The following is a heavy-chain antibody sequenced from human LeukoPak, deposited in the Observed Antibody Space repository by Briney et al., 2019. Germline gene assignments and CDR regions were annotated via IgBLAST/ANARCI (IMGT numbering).Heavy chain of an antibody. CDR2: IYHSGST. Sequence: SETLSLTCAVSGYSISSGYYWGWIRQPPGKGLEWIGSIYHSGSTFHYNPSLKSRITISVDTSKNQFSLRLNSVTVADTAVYFCASTNCSSASCYGANWFDPWGQGTLVTVSS. CDR3: ASTNCSSASCYGANWFDP. CDR1: GYSISSGYY. V-gene: IGHV4-38-2*01. J-gene: IGHJ5*02. D-gene: IGHD2-2*01.